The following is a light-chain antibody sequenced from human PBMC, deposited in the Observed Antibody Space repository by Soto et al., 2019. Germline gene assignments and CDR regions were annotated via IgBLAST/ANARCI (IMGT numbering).Light chain of an antibody. V-gene: IGKV1-39*01. CDR2: AAS. CDR3: QQSYSTPFA. J-gene: IGKJ4*01. CDR1: QSISSY. Sequence: DIQMTQSPSSLSASVGDRVTITCRASQSISSYLNWYQQKPGKVPKLLIYAASSLQSGVPSRFSGTGSWTDFTLTISSLQTEDFATYYCQQSYSTPFAFGGGTQVEIK.